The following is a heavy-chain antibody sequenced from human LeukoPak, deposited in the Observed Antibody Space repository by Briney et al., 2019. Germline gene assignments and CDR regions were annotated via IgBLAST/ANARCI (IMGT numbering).Heavy chain of an antibody. CDR3: ARRPPYSFDY. Sequence: GGSLRLSCAASGFTFSSYAMSWVRQAPGKGLEWVSAISSNGVSTYYADSVKGRFTISRDNSKTTLYLQVNSLRAEDTAVYYCARRPPYSFDYWGQGTLVTVS. CDR1: GFTFSSYA. J-gene: IGHJ4*02. CDR2: ISSNGVST. V-gene: IGHV3-23*01.